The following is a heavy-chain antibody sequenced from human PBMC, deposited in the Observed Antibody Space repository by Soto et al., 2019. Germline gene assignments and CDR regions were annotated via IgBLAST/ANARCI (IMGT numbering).Heavy chain of an antibody. Sequence: PGGSLRLSCVVSGFTFSTYWMIWVRQAPGKGLEWVANIKEDGSEKYYLDSVKGRFTIYRDNAKNSLYLQMNSLRAEDTAVYYCARDKVVGPTTLDYWGQGTPVTVSS. V-gene: IGHV3-7*03. CDR3: ARDKVVGPTTLDY. CDR2: IKEDGSEK. CDR1: GFTFSTYW. J-gene: IGHJ4*02. D-gene: IGHD1-26*01.